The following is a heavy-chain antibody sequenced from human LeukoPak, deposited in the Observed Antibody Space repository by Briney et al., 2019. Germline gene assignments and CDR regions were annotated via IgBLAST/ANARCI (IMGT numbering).Heavy chain of an antibody. Sequence: ASVKVSCKVSGYTLTELSMHWVRQAPGKGLEWMGGFDPEDGETIYAQKFQGRVTMTEDTSTDTAYMELSSLRSEDTAVYYCATENDPVVPAAHGCYYYGMDVWGQGTTVTVSS. J-gene: IGHJ6*02. CDR3: ATENDPVVPAAHGCYYYGMDV. D-gene: IGHD2-2*01. CDR1: GYTLTELS. V-gene: IGHV1-24*01. CDR2: FDPEDGET.